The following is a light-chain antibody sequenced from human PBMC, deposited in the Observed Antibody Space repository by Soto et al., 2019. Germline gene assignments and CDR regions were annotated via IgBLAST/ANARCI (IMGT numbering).Light chain of an antibody. Sequence: QPVLTQPPSVSGAPGQRVAISCTGSSSNIGAEYDVHWYQQLPGTAPKRLIHGDNNRPSGVPDRFSGSKSGTSASLAITGLQPEDEADYYCQSYDSSLTTFVFGTGTKVTVL. J-gene: IGLJ1*01. CDR1: SSNIGAEYD. CDR2: GDN. CDR3: QSYDSSLTTFV. V-gene: IGLV1-40*01.